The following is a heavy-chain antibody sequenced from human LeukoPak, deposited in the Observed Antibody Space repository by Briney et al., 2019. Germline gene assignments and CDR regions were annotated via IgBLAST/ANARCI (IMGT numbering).Heavy chain of an antibody. Sequence: GGSLRLSCAASGFTFSSFGMNWVRQAPGKGLEWVSYISDSSTLTYYADSVKGRFTISRDNAKNSLTLQLNSLRDEDTAVYFCAKVIRGGYGMDVWGQGTTVTVSS. J-gene: IGHJ6*02. CDR3: AKVIRGGYGMDV. D-gene: IGHD3-10*01. V-gene: IGHV3-48*02. CDR1: GFTFSSFG. CDR2: ISDSSTLT.